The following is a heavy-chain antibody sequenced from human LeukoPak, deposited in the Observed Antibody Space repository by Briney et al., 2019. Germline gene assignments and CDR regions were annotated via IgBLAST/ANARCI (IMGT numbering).Heavy chain of an antibody. CDR3: ANWGVYVVVSLPIDY. D-gene: IGHD2-21*01. J-gene: IGHJ4*02. V-gene: IGHV3-23*01. Sequence: PGGSLTLSCAACGFTFSSYAMRWVRQAPGKGVEWVSAISGSGDSTYYADSVKRRLTISRDNSKNTLYPQMHSLRAEDTAVYYCANWGVYVVVSLPIDYWGQGTVVTVSS. CDR2: ISGSGDST. CDR1: GFTFSSYA.